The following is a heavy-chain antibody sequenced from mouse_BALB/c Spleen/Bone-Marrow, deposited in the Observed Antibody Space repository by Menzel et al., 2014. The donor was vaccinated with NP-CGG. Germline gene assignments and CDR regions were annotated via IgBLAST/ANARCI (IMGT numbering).Heavy chain of an antibody. J-gene: IGHJ3*01. CDR3: ARGYDYSSWFAY. D-gene: IGHD2-4*01. V-gene: IGHV5-6-3*01. CDR1: GFTFSNYG. Sequence: EVMLVESGGGLVQPGGSLKLSCAASGFTFSNYGMSWVRPTPDKRLEMIATVNVNGDRTYHPDSVKGRFTISRDNAKNTLSPQMSSLKSEDTAMYYCARGYDYSSWFAYWGQGTLVTVSA. CDR2: VNVNGDRT.